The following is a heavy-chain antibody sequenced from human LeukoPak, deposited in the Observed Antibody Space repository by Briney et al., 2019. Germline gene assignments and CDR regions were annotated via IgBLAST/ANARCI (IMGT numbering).Heavy chain of an antibody. Sequence: GRSLRLSCAASGFTFDDYAMHWVRQAPGKGLEWVSGISWNSGSIGYADSVKGRFTISRDNAKNSLYLQMNSLRAEDTAVYYCARAGIVATTNNWFDPWGQGTLVTVSS. V-gene: IGHV3-9*01. D-gene: IGHD5-12*01. CDR1: GFTFDDYA. CDR3: ARAGIVATTNNWFDP. J-gene: IGHJ5*02. CDR2: ISWNSGSI.